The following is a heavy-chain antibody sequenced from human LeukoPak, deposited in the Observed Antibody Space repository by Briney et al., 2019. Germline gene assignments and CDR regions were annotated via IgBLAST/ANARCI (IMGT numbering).Heavy chain of an antibody. V-gene: IGHV3-23*01. D-gene: IGHD3-9*01. J-gene: IGHJ5*02. Sequence: AGGSLRLSCAASGFSFSSYAMSWVRQAPGKGLEWVSAITDSGGSTYHADSVKGRFTISRDNSKNTLFLQMNSLRAEDTAVYYCARATIFGWFDPWGQGTLVTVSS. CDR3: ARATIFGWFDP. CDR2: ITDSGGST. CDR1: GFSFSSYA.